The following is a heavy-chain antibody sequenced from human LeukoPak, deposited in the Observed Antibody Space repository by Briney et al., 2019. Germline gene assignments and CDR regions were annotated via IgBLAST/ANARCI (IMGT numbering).Heavy chain of an antibody. CDR3: ARDWTATVPKPYYYYYGMDV. CDR2: ISAYNGNT. CDR1: GYTFTSYG. V-gene: IGHV1-18*01. D-gene: IGHD4-17*01. J-gene: IGHJ6*02. Sequence: GASVTVSCKASGYTFTSYGISWVRQAPGQGLEWMGWISAYNGNTNYAQKLQGRVTMTTDTSTSTAYMELRSLRSDDTAVYYCARDWTATVPKPYYYYYGMDVWGQGTTVTVSS.